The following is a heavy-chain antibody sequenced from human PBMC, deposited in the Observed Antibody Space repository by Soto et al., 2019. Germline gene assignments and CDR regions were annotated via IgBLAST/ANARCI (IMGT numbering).Heavy chain of an antibody. D-gene: IGHD4-17*01. CDR3: AKDRSHDYGDYGNNWFDP. CDR2: ISGSGGST. J-gene: IGHJ5*02. V-gene: IGHV3-23*01. CDR1: GFTFSSYA. Sequence: GGSLRLSCAASGFTFSSYAMSWVRQAPGKGLEWVSAISGSGGSTYYADSVKGRFTISRDNSKNTLYLQMNSLRAEDTAVYYCAKDRSHDYGDYGNNWFDPWGQGTLVTVS.